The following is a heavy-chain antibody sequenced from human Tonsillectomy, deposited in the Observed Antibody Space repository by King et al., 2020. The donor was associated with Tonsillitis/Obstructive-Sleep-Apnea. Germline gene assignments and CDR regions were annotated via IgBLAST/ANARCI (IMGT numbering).Heavy chain of an antibody. CDR2: ISWNSVSL. Sequence: VQLVESGGGLVQPGRSLRLSCAASGFTFDDYAIHWVRQGPGKGLEWVSGISWNSVSLDYADSVKGRLPISRENAKNSLYLEMNSLRAEDTALYYCAEEATFGGGYMDVWGKGDTVTVSS. V-gene: IGHV3-9*01. CDR1: GFTFDDYA. CDR3: AEEATFGGGYMDV. J-gene: IGHJ6*03. D-gene: IGHD3-16*01.